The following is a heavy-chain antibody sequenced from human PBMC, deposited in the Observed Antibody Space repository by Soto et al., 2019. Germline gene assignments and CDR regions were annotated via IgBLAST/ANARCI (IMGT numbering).Heavy chain of an antibody. CDR1: GGTFSSYA. CDR2: IIPIFGTA. D-gene: IGHD5-18*01. J-gene: IGHJ6*02. CDR3: ARDIGYSYGYTDYYGMDV. Sequence: ASVKVSCKASGGTFSSYAISWVRQAPGQGLEWMGGIIPIFGTANYAQKFQGRVTITADESTSTAYMELSSLRSEDTAVYYCARDIGYSYGYTDYYGMDVWGQGTTVTVSS. V-gene: IGHV1-69*13.